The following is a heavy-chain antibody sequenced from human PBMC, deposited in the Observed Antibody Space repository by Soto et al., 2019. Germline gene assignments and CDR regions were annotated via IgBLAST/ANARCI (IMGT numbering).Heavy chain of an antibody. CDR2: ISSSSSTI. CDR1: GFTFSSYS. CDR3: ARGDDDYGDWGLNGFDP. D-gene: IGHD4-17*01. J-gene: IGHJ5*02. V-gene: IGHV3-48*02. Sequence: EVQLVESGGGLVQPGGSLRLSCAASGFTFSSYSMNWVRQAPGKGLEWVSYISSSSSTIYYADSVKGRFTISRDNAKNSLYLQMNSRRDEDTAVYYCARGDDDYGDWGLNGFDPWGQGTLVTVSS.